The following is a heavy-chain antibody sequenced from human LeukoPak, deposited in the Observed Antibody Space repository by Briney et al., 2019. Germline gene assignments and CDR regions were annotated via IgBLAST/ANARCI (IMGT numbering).Heavy chain of an antibody. Sequence: SETLSLTCAVYGGSFGGYYWSWIRQPPGKGLEWIGEINHSGSTNYNPSLKSRVTISVDTSKNQFSLKLSSVTAADTAVYYCARGLGVLMVYAKRHFDYWGQGTLVTVSS. CDR3: ARGLGVLMVYAKRHFDY. D-gene: IGHD2-8*01. CDR2: INHSGST. V-gene: IGHV4-34*01. J-gene: IGHJ4*02. CDR1: GGSFGGYY.